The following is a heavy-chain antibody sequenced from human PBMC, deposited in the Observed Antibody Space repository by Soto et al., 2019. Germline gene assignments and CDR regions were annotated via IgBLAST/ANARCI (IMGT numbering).Heavy chain of an antibody. Sequence: GGSLRLSCAASGFTFSDYYMSWIRQAPGKGLEWVSYISSSGSTIYYADSVKGRFTISRDNAKNSLYLQMNSLRAEDTAVYYCARSYSHSSSWFLHDPYFDYWGQGTLVTVSS. V-gene: IGHV3-11*01. D-gene: IGHD6-13*01. CDR2: ISSSGSTI. CDR1: GFTFSDYY. CDR3: ARSYSHSSSWFLHDPYFDY. J-gene: IGHJ4*02.